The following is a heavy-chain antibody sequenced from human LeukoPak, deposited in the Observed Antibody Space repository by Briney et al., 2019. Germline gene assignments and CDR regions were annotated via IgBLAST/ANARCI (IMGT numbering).Heavy chain of an antibody. V-gene: IGHV4-34*01. D-gene: IGHD2-2*01. CDR1: GGSFSGYY. J-gene: IGHJ5*02. Sequence: SETLSLTCAVYGGSFSGYYWSWIRQPPGKGLEWIGEINHSGSTNYNPSLKSRVTISVDTSKNQFSLKLSSVTVADTAVYYCARHLRGYCSSTSCYRAWFDPWGQGTLVTVSS. CDR3: ARHLRGYCSSTSCYRAWFDP. CDR2: INHSGST.